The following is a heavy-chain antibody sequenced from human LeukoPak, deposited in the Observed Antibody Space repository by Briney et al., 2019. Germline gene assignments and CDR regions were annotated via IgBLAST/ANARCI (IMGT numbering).Heavy chain of an antibody. J-gene: IGHJ5*02. CDR3: AIKPPSGWFGTGWLDP. CDR2: IYHSGTT. CDR1: GGSISNNNW. D-gene: IGHD3-10*01. V-gene: IGHV4-4*02. Sequence: PSETLSLTCSVSGGSISNNNWWSWVRQSPGKGLEWIGNIYHSGTTHYNPSLKSRATISVDKSKNQFSLKLNSVTAADTAVYYCAIKPPSGWFGTGWLDPWGQGTLVTVSS.